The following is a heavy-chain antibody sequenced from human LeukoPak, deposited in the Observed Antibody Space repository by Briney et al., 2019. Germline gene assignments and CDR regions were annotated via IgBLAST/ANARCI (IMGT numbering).Heavy chain of an antibody. CDR1: GGSISSYY. V-gene: IGHV4-59*08. J-gene: IGHJ4*02. D-gene: IGHD4-11*01. CDR2: IYYSGST. CDR3: ARQGHDYSNWVLDY. Sequence: SETLSLTCAVSGGSISSYYWSWIRQPPGKGLEWIWYIYYSGSTNYNPALKSRVTISVDTSKNQFSLKLSSVTAADTAVYYCARQGHDYSNWVLDYWGQGTLVTVSS.